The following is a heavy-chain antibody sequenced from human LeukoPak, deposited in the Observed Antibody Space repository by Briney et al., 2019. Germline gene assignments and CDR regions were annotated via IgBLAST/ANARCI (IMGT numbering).Heavy chain of an antibody. J-gene: IGHJ4*02. Sequence: ASVKVSCKASGYTFTGYYMHWVRQAPGQGLEWMGWINPNSGGTNYAQKFHGRVTMTRDTSISTAYMELSRLRSDDPAVYYCARDVGDSSSWVFLGYWGQGTLVTVSS. CDR1: GYTFTGYY. CDR2: INPNSGGT. CDR3: ARDVGDSSSWVFLGY. D-gene: IGHD6-13*01. V-gene: IGHV1-2*02.